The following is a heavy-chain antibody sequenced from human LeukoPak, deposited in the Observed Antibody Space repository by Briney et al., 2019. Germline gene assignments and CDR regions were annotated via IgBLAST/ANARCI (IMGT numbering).Heavy chain of an antibody. V-gene: IGHV4-59*01. D-gene: IGHD2-15*01. CDR2: IYYSGST. J-gene: IGHJ6*03. CDR3: ARTTEGYCRGRSCYSYYYYMDV. CDR1: GGSISSYY. Sequence: SETLSLTRTVSGGSISSYYWSWIRQPPGKGLEWIGYIYYSGSTNYNPSLKSRVTISVDTSKNQFSLKLSSVTAADTAVYYCARTTEGYCRGRSCYSYYYYMDVWGKGTTVTISS.